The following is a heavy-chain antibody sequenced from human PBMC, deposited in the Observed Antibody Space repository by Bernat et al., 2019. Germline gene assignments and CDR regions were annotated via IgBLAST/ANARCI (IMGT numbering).Heavy chain of an antibody. J-gene: IGHJ6*02. CDR3: ARDSGTSDGMDV. CDR1: GFTFSSYA. V-gene: IGHV3-30-3*01. Sequence: QVQLVESGGGVVQPGRSLRLSCAASGFTFSSYAMHWVRQAPGKGLEWVAVISYDGSNKYYADSVKGRFTISRDNSKNTLYLQMNSLRAEDTAVYYCARDSGTSDGMDVWGQGTTVTVSS. CDR2: ISYDGSNK. D-gene: IGHD3-3*01.